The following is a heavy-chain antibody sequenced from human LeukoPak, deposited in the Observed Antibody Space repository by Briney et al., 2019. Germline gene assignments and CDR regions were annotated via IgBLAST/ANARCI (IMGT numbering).Heavy chain of an antibody. CDR3: ARGWLIS. CDR2: ISTSGSAK. D-gene: IGHD5-12*01. J-gene: IGHJ4*02. CDR1: GFTFSDSY. V-gene: IGHV3-11*01. Sequence: GGSLRLSCAASGFTFSDSYMSWIRQAPGKGLEWVSYISTSGSAKHYADSVKGRFTISRDNAKNSLYLQMNSLRAEDTAVYYCARGWLISWGQGTLVAVSS.